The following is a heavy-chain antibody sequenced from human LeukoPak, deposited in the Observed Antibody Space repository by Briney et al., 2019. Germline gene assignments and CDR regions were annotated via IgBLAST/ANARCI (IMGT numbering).Heavy chain of an antibody. Sequence: ASVKVSFKAPGYTFTGYYFHWVRQAPGQGLAWVGWINTNSGGSNYAQKFRGRVTMTRDTSISTAYMELGRLRSDDTAVYYCARVPDIAAQDYWGQGTLVTVSS. CDR3: ARVPDIAAQDY. J-gene: IGHJ4*02. CDR2: INTNSGGS. V-gene: IGHV1-2*02. D-gene: IGHD6-6*01. CDR1: GYTFTGYY.